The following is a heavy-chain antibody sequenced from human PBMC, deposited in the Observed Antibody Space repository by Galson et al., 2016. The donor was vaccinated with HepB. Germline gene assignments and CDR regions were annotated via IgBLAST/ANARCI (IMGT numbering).Heavy chain of an antibody. CDR2: IWYDGSNK. CDR1: GFTFSNYV. V-gene: IGHV3-33*01. CDR3: VRDDSFGWYAFDI. D-gene: IGHD3-9*01. J-gene: IGHJ3*02. Sequence: SLRLSCAASGFTFSNYVIHWVRQAPGKGLEWVALIWYDGSNKYYADSVLGRFTISRDNARNTLDLQMNNLRAEDTAVYYCVRDDSFGWYAFDIWGQGTVVTVSS.